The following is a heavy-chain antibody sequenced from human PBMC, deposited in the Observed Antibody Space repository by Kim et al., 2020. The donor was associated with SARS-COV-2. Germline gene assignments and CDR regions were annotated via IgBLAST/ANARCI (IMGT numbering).Heavy chain of an antibody. Sequence: SGPTLVNPTQTLTLTCTFSGFSLSTRGVGVGWIRQPPGKALEWLALIYWDDDKRYSPSLNSRLTIIKDTSGKQVVLIMTNMDPVDTATYFCVHSEGVVGATRGYDSWGQGTLVTVSS. J-gene: IGHJ5*01. D-gene: IGHD1-26*01. V-gene: IGHV2-5*02. CDR3: VHSEGVVGATRGYDS. CDR1: GFSLSTRGVG. CDR2: IYWDDDK.